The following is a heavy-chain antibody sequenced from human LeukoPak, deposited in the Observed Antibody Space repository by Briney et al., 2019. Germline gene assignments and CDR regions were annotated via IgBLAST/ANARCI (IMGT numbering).Heavy chain of an antibody. D-gene: IGHD3-22*01. CDR1: GGTFTSYA. V-gene: IGHV1-69*04. J-gene: IGHJ4*02. CDR3: ATLVVVTRGGDY. Sequence: ASVKVSCKASGGTFTSYAISWVRQAPGQGLEWMGRIIPILGIANYAQKFQGRVTITADTSTSTAHIELSSLRSEGTAVYYCATLVVVTRGGDYWGQGTLVTVSS. CDR2: IIPILGIA.